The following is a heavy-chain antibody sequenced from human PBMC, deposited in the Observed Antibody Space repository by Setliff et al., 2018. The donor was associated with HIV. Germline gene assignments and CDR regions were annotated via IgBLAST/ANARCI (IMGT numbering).Heavy chain of an antibody. D-gene: IGHD2-8*02. J-gene: IGHJ6*03. CDR1: GFTVSSYY. Sequence: GGSLRLSCAASGFTVSSYYMAWVRQAPGKGLEWVSTIYSDGSTYHADSVKGRFTLSRDTSKNTLSLQMNTLRPEDTAVYYCARVFWYGLPQIYYYMDVWGKGTTVTVSS. V-gene: IGHV3-66*02. CDR3: ARVFWYGLPQIYYYMDV. CDR2: IYSDGST.